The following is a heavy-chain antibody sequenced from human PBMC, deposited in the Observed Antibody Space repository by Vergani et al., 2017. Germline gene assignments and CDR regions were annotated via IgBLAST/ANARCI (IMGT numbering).Heavy chain of an antibody. CDR3: ATKSCGTPGCQIGYFRE. CDR2: ISYDGTQK. V-gene: IGHV3-30*03. D-gene: IGHD1-1*01. Sequence: QVHLVESGGGVVQPGRSLRLSCVVSGFTSSYYGMHWVRQAPGKGLEWVAVISYDGTQKYYADSVKGRFTISSDNSKSTLYLQMNSLRTDDTAVYYCATKSCGTPGCQIGYFREWGQGTLVTVSS. J-gene: IGHJ1*01. CDR1: GFTSSYYG.